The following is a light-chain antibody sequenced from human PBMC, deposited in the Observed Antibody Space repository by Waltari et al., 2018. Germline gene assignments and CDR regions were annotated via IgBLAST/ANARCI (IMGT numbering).Light chain of an antibody. CDR1: QGLLHSNGYNY. J-gene: IGKJ5*01. Sequence: DIVMTQSPLSLPVTPGEPASISCRSSQGLLHSNGYNYLDWYLQKPGQSPQLLIYLGSNRASGVPDKFSGRGSGTDFTLKISRVEAEDVGVYYCMQALQTPVTFGQGTRLEIK. CDR3: MQALQTPVT. CDR2: LGS. V-gene: IGKV2-28*01.